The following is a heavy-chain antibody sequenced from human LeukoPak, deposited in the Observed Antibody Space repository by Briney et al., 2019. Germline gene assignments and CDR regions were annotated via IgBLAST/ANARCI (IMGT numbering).Heavy chain of an antibody. CDR1: GGSVSSGSYY. CDR3: ARDRPPLPDV. CDR2: IYYSGST. V-gene: IGHV4-61*01. Sequence: SETLSLTCTVSGGSVSSGSYYWSWIRQPPGKGLEWIGYIYYSGSTNYNPSLKSRVTISVDTSKNQFSLKLSSVTAADTAVYYCARDRPPLPDVWGQGTTVTVSS. J-gene: IGHJ6*02.